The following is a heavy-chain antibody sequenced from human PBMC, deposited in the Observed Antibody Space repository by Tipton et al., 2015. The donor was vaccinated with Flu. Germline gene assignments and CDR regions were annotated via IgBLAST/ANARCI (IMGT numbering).Heavy chain of an antibody. CDR1: GYSISSGFY. Sequence: LRLSCAVSGYSISSGFYWAWIRQSPRKGLEYLGSMYHSGNTHYNPSLRSRLGIAADTYNNHFSLRLTSVTAADTAVYYCARDPSLGMPDYFDYWGQGTLVTASS. D-gene: IGHD2-2*01. J-gene: IGHJ4*02. CDR2: MYHSGNT. V-gene: IGHV4-38-2*02. CDR3: ARDPSLGMPDYFDY.